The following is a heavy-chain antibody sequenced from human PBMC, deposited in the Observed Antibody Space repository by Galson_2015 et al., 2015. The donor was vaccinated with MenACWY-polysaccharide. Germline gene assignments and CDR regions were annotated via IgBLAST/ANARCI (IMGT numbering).Heavy chain of an antibody. J-gene: IGHJ5*02. CDR3: ATGSSWYTWFDP. Sequence: SLRLSCAASGFTLNTHAMSWVRQAPGKGLEWVSGIGGRGGSGADTYYADSVKGRFTISRDNSKNTLYLQMNSLRAEDTAVYHCATGSSWYTWFDPLGQGTLVTVSS. CDR1: GFTLNTHA. CDR2: IGGRGGSGADT. V-gene: IGHV3-23*01. D-gene: IGHD6-13*01.